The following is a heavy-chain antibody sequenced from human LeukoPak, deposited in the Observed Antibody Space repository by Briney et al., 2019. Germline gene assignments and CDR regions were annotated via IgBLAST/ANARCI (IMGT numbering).Heavy chain of an antibody. CDR2: ISSSSSTI. D-gene: IGHD6-19*01. J-gene: IGHJ4*02. V-gene: IGHV3-48*04. CDR1: GFTFSSYS. Sequence: TGGSLRLSCAASGFTFSSYSMNWVRQAPGKGLEWVSYISSSSSTIYYADSVKGRFTISRDNAKNSLYLQMNSLRAEDTAVYYCARDRLDSSGWYPYYFDYWGQGTLVTVSS. CDR3: ARDRLDSSGWYPYYFDY.